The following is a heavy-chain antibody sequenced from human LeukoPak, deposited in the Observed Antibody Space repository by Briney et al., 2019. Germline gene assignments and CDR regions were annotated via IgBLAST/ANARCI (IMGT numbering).Heavy chain of an antibody. D-gene: IGHD3-10*01. J-gene: IGHJ3*02. CDR2: LYYSGST. V-gene: IGHV4-39*01. CDR1: GGSISSSSYY. CDR3: ARHHFTGITDAFDI. Sequence: PSETLSLTCTVSGGSISSSSYYWGWIRQPPGKGLEWIESLYYSGSTYYNPPLKSRVTISVDTSKNQFSLKLTSVTATDTAVFYCARHHFTGITDAFDIWGQGTMVTVSS.